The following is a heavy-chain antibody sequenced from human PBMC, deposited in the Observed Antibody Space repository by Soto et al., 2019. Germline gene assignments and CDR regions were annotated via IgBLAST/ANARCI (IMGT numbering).Heavy chain of an antibody. J-gene: IGHJ4*02. Sequence: QVQLQESGPGLVKPSGTLSLTCAVSGGSISTSNWWSWVRQPPGKGREWIGEVYRTGSTNYNPSLESRLTISVDKSKNQFSLKLTSVTASDTAVYYCARARATIAAAASFDCGGQGTLVTVSA. CDR2: VYRTGST. CDR3: ARARATIAAAASFDC. D-gene: IGHD6-13*01. CDR1: GGSISTSNW. V-gene: IGHV4-4*02.